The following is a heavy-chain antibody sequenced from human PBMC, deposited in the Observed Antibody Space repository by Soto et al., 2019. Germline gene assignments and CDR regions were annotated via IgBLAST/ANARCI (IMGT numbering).Heavy chain of an antibody. Sequence: PSETLSLTCAVYGGSFSGYYWSWIRQPPGKGLEWIGEINHSGITNYNPSLKSRVTISVDTSKNQFSLKLSSVTAADTAVYYCERGLGYCSSTRCYTGGVFNWVDPWRQGTMVTVS. V-gene: IGHV4-34*01. CDR3: ERGLGYCSSTRCYTGGVFNWVDP. J-gene: IGHJ5*02. CDR1: GGSFSGYY. D-gene: IGHD2-2*02. CDR2: INHSGIT.